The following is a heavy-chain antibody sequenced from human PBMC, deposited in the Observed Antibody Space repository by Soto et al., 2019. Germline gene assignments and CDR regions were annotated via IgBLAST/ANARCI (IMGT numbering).Heavy chain of an antibody. J-gene: IGHJ3*02. V-gene: IGHV3-23*01. CDR1: GFTFSSYA. Sequence: GGSLRLSCAASGFTFSSYAMSWVRQAPGKGLEWVSAISGSGGSTYYADSVKGRFTISRDNSKNTLYLQMNSLRAEDTAVYYCAKESYDYIWGSYRPSGAFDIWGQGTMVTVSS. CDR2: ISGSGGST. CDR3: AKESYDYIWGSYRPSGAFDI. D-gene: IGHD3-16*02.